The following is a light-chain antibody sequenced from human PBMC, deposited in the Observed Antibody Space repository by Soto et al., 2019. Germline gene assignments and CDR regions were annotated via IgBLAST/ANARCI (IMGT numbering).Light chain of an antibody. Sequence: SYELTQPPSVSVSPGQTATIPCSGDKLGDKYACWYQQKPGQSPVLVIYENNKRPSGIPERFSGSNSGNTATLTISGTQTMDEADYYCQTWDSSASYVLGTGTKLTVL. CDR3: QTWDSSASYV. CDR2: ENN. J-gene: IGLJ1*01. CDR1: KLGDKY. V-gene: IGLV3-1*01.